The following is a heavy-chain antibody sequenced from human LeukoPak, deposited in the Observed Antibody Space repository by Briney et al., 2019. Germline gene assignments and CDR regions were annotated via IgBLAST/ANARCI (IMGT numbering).Heavy chain of an antibody. CDR1: GFTFSSHT. V-gene: IGHV3-23*01. CDR3: AKDLRLGELSFGFDY. Sequence: GGSLKLSCAASGFTFSSHTMTWVRQAPGKGLEWVSASNSGGSTYYADSVKGRFTISRDNSKNTLYLQMNSLRAEDTAVYYCAKDLRLGELSFGFDYWGQGTLVTVSS. D-gene: IGHD3-16*02. CDR2: SNSGGST. J-gene: IGHJ4*02.